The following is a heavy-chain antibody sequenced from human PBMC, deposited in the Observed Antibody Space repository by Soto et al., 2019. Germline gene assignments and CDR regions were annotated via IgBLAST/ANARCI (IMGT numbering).Heavy chain of an antibody. CDR3: SQSPRGGDYGDWYFDL. Sequence: GGSLRRSGAASGSTSSSDAMAWVRLAPGRGREWVSGSYPSGSGTYYPDSVKGRFTISRDNSENRQSLQMNSLRVEDTAIYSCSQSPRGGDYGDWYFDLWGRGTLVTVSS. J-gene: IGHJ2*01. V-gene: IGHV3-23*05. D-gene: IGHD4-17*01. CDR2: SYPSGSGT. CDR1: GSTSSSDA.